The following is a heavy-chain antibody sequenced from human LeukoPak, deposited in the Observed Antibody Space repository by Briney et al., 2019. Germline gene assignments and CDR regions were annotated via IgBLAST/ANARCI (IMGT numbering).Heavy chain of an antibody. J-gene: IGHJ4*02. CDR1: GSSISSNNW. V-gene: IGHV4-4*02. CDR2: IYHSGTT. Sequence: SETLSLTCAVSGSSISSNNWWSWVRRPPGKGLEWVGEIYHSGTTNYNPSLKSRVTMSVDKSKNQFSLKLSSMTASDTATYHCARGPTNYYLDYWGQGTLVTVSS. CDR3: ARGPTNYYLDY.